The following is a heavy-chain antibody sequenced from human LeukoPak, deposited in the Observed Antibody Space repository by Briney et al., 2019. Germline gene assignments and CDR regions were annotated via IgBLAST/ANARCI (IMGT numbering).Heavy chain of an antibody. V-gene: IGHV4-59*01. D-gene: IGHD1-1*01. J-gene: IGHJ4*02. Sequence: SETLSLTCTVSGGSISSYYWSWIRQPPGQGLEWIGYIYYSGSTNYNPSLKSRVTISVDTSKNQFSLKLSSVTAADTAVYYCARSPRGRPFDYWGQGTLVTVSS. CDR1: GGSISSYY. CDR3: ARSPRGRPFDY. CDR2: IYYSGST.